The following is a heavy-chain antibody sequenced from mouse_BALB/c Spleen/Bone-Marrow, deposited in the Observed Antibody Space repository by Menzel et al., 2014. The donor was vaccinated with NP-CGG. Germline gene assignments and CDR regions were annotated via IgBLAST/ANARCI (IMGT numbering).Heavy chain of an antibody. J-gene: IGHJ3*01. Sequence: EVKLQESGAELVRPGALVKLSCKASGFNIKDYYMHWVKQRPEQGLEWIGWTDPENGNTIYDPKFQGKASITADTSSNTAYLQLSSLTSEDTAVYYCAGGNYRFAYWGQGTLVTVSA. CDR1: GFNIKDYY. CDR2: TDPENGNT. D-gene: IGHD2-1*01. CDR3: AGGNYRFAY. V-gene: IGHV14-1*02.